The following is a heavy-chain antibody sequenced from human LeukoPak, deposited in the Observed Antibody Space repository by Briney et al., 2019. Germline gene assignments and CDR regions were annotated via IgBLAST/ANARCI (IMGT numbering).Heavy chain of an antibody. J-gene: IGHJ6*02. V-gene: IGHV1-2*02. CDR3: ARARAAMVRGVIHFGYGMDV. CDR1: GYTFTGYY. Sequence: GASVKVSCKASGYTFTGYYMHWVRQAPGQGLEWMGWINPNSGGTNYAQKFQGRVTMTRDTSISTAYMELSRLRSDDTAAYYCARARAAMVRGVIHFGYGMDVWGQGTTVTVSS. CDR2: INPNSGGT. D-gene: IGHD3-10*01.